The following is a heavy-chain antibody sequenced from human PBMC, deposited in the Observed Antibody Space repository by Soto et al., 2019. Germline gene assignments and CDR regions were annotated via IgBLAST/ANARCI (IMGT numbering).Heavy chain of an antibody. CDR3: ARDGSGSYSINYYYYGMDV. D-gene: IGHD3-10*01. J-gene: IGHJ6*02. Sequence: ASVKVSCKASGYTFTSYGISWVRQAPGQGLEWMGWISAYNGNTNYAQKLQGRVTMTTETSTSTAYMELRSLRSDDTAVYYCARDGSGSYSINYYYYGMDVWGQGTTVTVSS. CDR2: ISAYNGNT. V-gene: IGHV1-18*01. CDR1: GYTFTSYG.